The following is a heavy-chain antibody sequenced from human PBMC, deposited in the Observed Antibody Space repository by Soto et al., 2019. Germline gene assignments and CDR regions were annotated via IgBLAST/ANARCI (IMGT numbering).Heavy chain of an antibody. V-gene: IGHV3-15*01. J-gene: IGHJ5*02. D-gene: IGHD2-8*01. CDR1: GFTFSNAW. CDR2: IKSKTDGGTT. Sequence: GGSLRLSCAASGFTFSNAWMSWVRQAPGKGLEWVGRIKSKTDGGTTDYAAPVKGRFTISRDDSKNTLYLQMNSLKTEDTAVYYFTTDPNSGLRYCTNGVCYHWGQGTLVTVSS. CDR3: TTDPNSGLRYCTNGVCYH.